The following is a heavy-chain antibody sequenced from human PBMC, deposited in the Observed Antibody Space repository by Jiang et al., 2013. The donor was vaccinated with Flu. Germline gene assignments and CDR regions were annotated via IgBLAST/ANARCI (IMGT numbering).Heavy chain of an antibody. CDR2: INTKTGDP. CDR3: AREGYYFDTTGSPRSHGLDV. Sequence: VRVSCKASAYSFTNYALTWVRQAPGQGLEWMGWINTKTGDPTYAQAFTGRFVFSSDTSVSTAYLHISGLQTEDTAIYYCAREGYYFDTTGSPRSHGLDVWGQGTAVTVSS. J-gene: IGHJ6*02. V-gene: IGHV7-4-1*02. CDR1: AYSFTNYA. D-gene: IGHD3-22*01.